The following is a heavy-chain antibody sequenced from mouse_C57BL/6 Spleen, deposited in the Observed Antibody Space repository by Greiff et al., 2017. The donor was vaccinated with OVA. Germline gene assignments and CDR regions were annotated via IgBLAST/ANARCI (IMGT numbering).Heavy chain of an antibody. Sequence: VKLVESGPELVKPGASVKLSCKASGYTFTSYDINWVKQRPGQGLEWIGWIYPRDGSTKYNEKFKGKATLTVDTSSSTAYMELHSLTSEDSAVYFCAGYYYGSTEYYFDYWGQGTTLTVSS. J-gene: IGHJ2*01. CDR3: AGYYYGSTEYYFDY. D-gene: IGHD1-1*01. V-gene: IGHV1-85*01. CDR1: GYTFTSYD. CDR2: IYPRDGST.